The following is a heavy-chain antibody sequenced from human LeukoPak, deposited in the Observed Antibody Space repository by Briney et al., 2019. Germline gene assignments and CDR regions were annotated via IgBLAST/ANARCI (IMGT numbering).Heavy chain of an antibody. Sequence: SETLSLTCTVSGGSIIKRSHFWGWVRLPPGKGLEWIGSIYHSGKTYYSPSRKSRVTISVATSKNQFPLRLTPLTAAHTAVYYCTREVYCRGAICRDTDYWGQGILVTVSS. D-gene: IGHD2-15*01. J-gene: IGHJ4*02. CDR1: GGSIIKRSHF. CDR2: IYHSGKT. V-gene: IGHV4-39*06. CDR3: TREVYCRGAICRDTDY.